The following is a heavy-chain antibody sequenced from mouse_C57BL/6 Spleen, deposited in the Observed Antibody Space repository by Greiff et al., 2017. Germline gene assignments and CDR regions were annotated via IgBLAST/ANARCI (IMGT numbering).Heavy chain of an antibody. V-gene: IGHV1-63*01. CDR3: ARMITTGPGAMDY. Sequence: QVQLQQSGAELVRPGTSVKMSCKASGYTFTNYWIGWAKQRPGHGLEWIGDIYPGGGYTNYNEKFKGKATLTADKSSSTAYMQFSSLTSEDSAIYYCARMITTGPGAMDYWGQGTSVTVSS. D-gene: IGHD1-1*01. CDR1: GYTFTNYW. CDR2: IYPGGGYT. J-gene: IGHJ4*01.